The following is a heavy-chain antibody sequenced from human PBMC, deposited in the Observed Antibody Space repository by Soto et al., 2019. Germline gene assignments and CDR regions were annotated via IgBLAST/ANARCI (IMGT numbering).Heavy chain of an antibody. CDR1: GYTFTSYG. CDR2: ISAYNGNT. D-gene: IGHD5-12*01. Sequence: ASVKVSCKASGYTFTSYGISWVRQAPGQGLEWMGWISAYNGNTNYAQKLQGRVTMTTDTSTSTAYMELRSLRSDDTAVYYCARDTEYTGYSGYDRFYYYYYGMDVWGQGTTVTVSS. CDR3: ARDTEYTGYSGYDRFYYYYYGMDV. V-gene: IGHV1-18*01. J-gene: IGHJ6*02.